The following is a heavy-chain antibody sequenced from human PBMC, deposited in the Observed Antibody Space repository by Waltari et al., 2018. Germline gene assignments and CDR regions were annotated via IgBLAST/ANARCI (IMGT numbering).Heavy chain of an antibody. D-gene: IGHD4-17*01. CDR2: INHSGST. V-gene: IGHV4-34*01. CDR1: GGSFIGYY. Sequence: QVQLQQWGAGLLKPSETLSLTCAFYGGSFIGYYWSWIRQPPGKGLEWIGEINHSGSTNYNPSLKSRVTISVDTSKNQFSLKLSSVTAADTAVYYCARARGDYGFVDYWGQGTLVTVSS. CDR3: ARARGDYGFVDY. J-gene: IGHJ4*02.